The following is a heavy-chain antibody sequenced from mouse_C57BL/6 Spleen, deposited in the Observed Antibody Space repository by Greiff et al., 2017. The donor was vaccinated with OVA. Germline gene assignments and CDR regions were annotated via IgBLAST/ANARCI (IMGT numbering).Heavy chain of an antibody. Sequence: QVQLQQSGAELVRPGTSVKVSCKASGYAFTNYLIEWVKQRPGQGLEWIGVINPGSGGTNYNEKFKGKATLTADKSSSTAYMQLSSLTSEDSAVYFCARSLVDYYAMDYWGQGTSVTVSS. CDR2: INPGSGGT. J-gene: IGHJ4*01. D-gene: IGHD1-1*01. V-gene: IGHV1-54*01. CDR3: ARSLVDYYAMDY. CDR1: GYAFTNYL.